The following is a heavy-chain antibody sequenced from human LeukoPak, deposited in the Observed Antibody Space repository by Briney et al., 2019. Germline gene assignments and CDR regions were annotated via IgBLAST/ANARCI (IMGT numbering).Heavy chain of an antibody. CDR3: ARDLSGGSCFDI. J-gene: IGHJ3*02. V-gene: IGHV4-59*01. CDR1: GGSISSYY. D-gene: IGHD2-15*01. Sequence: SESLSLTCTVSGGSISSYYWSWIRQPPGKGLEWIGYIYYSGSTNYNPSLKSRVTISVDTSKNQFSLKLSSVTAADTAVYYCARDLSGGSCFDIWGQGTMVTVSP. CDR2: IYYSGST.